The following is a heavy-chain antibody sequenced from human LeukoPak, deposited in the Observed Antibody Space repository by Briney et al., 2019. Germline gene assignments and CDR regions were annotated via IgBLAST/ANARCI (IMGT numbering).Heavy chain of an antibody. V-gene: IGHV4-61*02. J-gene: IGHJ5*02. CDR2: IYTTGST. CDR3: ARGTGIAES. CDR1: GGSISSGSYY. Sequence: PSETLSLTCTVSGGSISSGSYYLSWIRQPAGKGLEWIGRIYTTGSTNYNPSLKSRVTISVDTSKNQFSLKLSSVTAADTAVYYCARGTGIAESWGQGTLVTVSS. D-gene: IGHD6-13*01.